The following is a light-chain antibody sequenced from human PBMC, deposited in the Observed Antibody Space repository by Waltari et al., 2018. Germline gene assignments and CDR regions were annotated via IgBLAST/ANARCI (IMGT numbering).Light chain of an antibody. CDR1: KSLVYSDGNTY. CDR2: RVS. J-gene: IGKJ2*01. V-gene: IGKV2-30*01. CDR3: MQGTHWPYT. Sequence: EVVMTQSPLSLPVTLGQPASISCRSSKSLVYSDGNTYLSWFLQRPGQLHGRLIFRVSNRDAGVPDRFSGNGSGTDFTLKISWVEAEDVGVYYCMQGTHWPYTFGQGTKLEIK.